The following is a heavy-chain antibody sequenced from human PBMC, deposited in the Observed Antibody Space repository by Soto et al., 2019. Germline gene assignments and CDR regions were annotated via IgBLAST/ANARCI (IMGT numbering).Heavy chain of an antibody. Sequence: QVQLVQSGAEVKKPGASVKVSCKASGYTFTSYGISWVRQAPGQGLEWMGWISNYNGDTNYAQKLQGRVTMTTDTSTSTAYMELRSLKSDETDVYYCTRGGQLFAGNYFDYWGQGTLVTVSS. D-gene: IGHD3-10*02. V-gene: IGHV1-18*01. J-gene: IGHJ4*02. CDR2: ISNYNGDT. CDR1: GYTFTSYG. CDR3: TRGGQLFAGNYFDY.